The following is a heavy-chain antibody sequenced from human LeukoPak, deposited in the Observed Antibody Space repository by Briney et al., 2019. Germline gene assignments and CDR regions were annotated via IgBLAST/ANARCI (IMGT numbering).Heavy chain of an antibody. V-gene: IGHV3-13*01. Sequence: GGSLRLSCGASGFPFSNYDMHWVRQAPGKGLDWVSAIDTVGNTYYPGSVKGRFTISRENAQNSLFLQMNSLRDGDTALYYCIRIRTREHQYGMDVWGQGTTVTVSS. J-gene: IGHJ6*02. CDR3: IRIRTREHQYGMDV. D-gene: IGHD1-26*01. CDR1: GFPFSNYD. CDR2: IDTVGNT.